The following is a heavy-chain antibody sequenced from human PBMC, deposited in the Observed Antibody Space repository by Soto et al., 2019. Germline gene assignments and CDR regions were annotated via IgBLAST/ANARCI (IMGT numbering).Heavy chain of an antibody. Sequence: QVPLVQSGAEVKQSGASVKVSCKASGYTFTSYDINWVRQATGQGLEWMGWMNPNSGNTGYAQKFQGRVTMTRNTSISTAYMELSSLRYEDTAVYYCARERSAAGTGWFDPWGQGTLVTVSS. D-gene: IGHD6-13*01. CDR3: ARERSAAGTGWFDP. CDR2: MNPNSGNT. CDR1: GYTFTSYD. V-gene: IGHV1-8*01. J-gene: IGHJ5*02.